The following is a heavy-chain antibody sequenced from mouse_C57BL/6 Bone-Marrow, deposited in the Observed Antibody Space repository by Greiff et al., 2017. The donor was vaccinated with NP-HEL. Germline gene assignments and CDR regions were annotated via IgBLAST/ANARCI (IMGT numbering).Heavy chain of an antibody. D-gene: IGHD2-5*01. Sequence: VQLQQSGAELVKPGASVKLSCKASGYTFTSYWMQWVKQRPGQGLEWIGEIDPSDSYTNYNQKFKGKATLTVDTSSSTAYMQLSSLTSEDSAVYYCARGNYSNPQFNYWGQGTLVTVSA. J-gene: IGHJ3*01. CDR1: GYTFTSYW. V-gene: IGHV1-50*01. CDR3: ARGNYSNPQFNY. CDR2: IDPSDSYT.